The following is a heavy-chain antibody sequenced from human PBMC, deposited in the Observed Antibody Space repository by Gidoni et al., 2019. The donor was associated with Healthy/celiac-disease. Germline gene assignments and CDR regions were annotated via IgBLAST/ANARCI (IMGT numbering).Heavy chain of an antibody. J-gene: IGHJ5*02. D-gene: IGHD2-2*01. V-gene: IGHV1-69*01. CDR1: GGTFSSYD. Sequence: QVQLVQSGAEVKKPGSSVKVSCKASGGTFSSYDISWVRHAPGHGLGWMGWIIPIVGTASYAQKFQGIVTITADESTSTAYMELSSLRSEDTAVYYCARVGDCSSTSCYGDCFDPWGQGTLVTISS. CDR3: ARVGDCSSTSCYGDCFDP. CDR2: IIPIVGTA.